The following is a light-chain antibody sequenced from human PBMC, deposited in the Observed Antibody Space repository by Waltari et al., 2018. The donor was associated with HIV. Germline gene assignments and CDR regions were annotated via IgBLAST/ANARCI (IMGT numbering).Light chain of an antibody. Sequence: QSVLTQPPSASGTPGQRVTISCSGASSNIGSNTVHWYQQFPGTAPKLLIYSNKQRPSGVPDRFSGSKFGTSASLAISGLQSEDEADYYCSAWDDSVTGPVFGGGTKLT. V-gene: IGLV1-44*01. CDR3: SAWDDSVTGPV. J-gene: IGLJ3*02. CDR1: SSNIGSNT. CDR2: SNK.